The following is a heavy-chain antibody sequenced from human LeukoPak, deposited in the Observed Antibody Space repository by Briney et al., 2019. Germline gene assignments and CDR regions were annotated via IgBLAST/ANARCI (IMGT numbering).Heavy chain of an antibody. CDR2: IKQDGSEK. D-gene: IGHD3-10*01. CDR1: GFTFSSYW. Sequence: VGSLRLSCAASGFTFSSYWMSWVRQAPGKGLEWVANIKQDGSEKYYVDSVKGRFTISRDNAKNSLYLQMNSLRTEDTAVYYCARESGTETYYYGSGSYNYWGQGTLVTVSS. V-gene: IGHV3-7*01. J-gene: IGHJ4*02. CDR3: ARESGTETYYYGSGSYNY.